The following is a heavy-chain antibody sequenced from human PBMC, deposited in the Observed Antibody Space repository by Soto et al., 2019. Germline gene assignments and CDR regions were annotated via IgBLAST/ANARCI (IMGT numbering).Heavy chain of an antibody. D-gene: IGHD3-10*01. CDR2: IYYSGRT. CDR3: VRHGPSGSGLSPYYYYGMDV. V-gene: IGHV4-39*01. Sequence: QLQLQESGPGLVKSSETLSLTCTVSDGSISSSSYYWGWIRQPPGKGLEYIGSIYYSGRTYYNPSLKSRVTISIDTSKSQFSLKLSSVTAADTAIYYCVRHGPSGSGLSPYYYYGMDVWGQGTTVTVSS. CDR1: DGSISSSSYY. J-gene: IGHJ6*02.